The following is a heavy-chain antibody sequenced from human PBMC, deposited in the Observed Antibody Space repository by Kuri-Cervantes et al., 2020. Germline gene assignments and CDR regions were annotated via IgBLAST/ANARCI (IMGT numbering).Heavy chain of an antibody. J-gene: IGHJ4*02. V-gene: IGHV3-23*01. CDR2: ISASGGST. CDR3: ARGGIVVVPAAMANFDY. D-gene: IGHD2-2*01. CDR1: GFTFSSHA. Sequence: GESLKISCAASGFTFSSHAMSWVRQAPAKGLEWFSAISASGGSTYYADSVKGRFTISRDNSKNTLYLQMNSLRAEDTAVYYCARGGIVVVPAAMANFDYWGQGTLVTVSS.